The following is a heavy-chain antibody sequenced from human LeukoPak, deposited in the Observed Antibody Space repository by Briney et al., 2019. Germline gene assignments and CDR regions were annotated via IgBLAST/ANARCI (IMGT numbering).Heavy chain of an antibody. J-gene: IGHJ4*02. D-gene: IGHD5-18*01. V-gene: IGHV3-30*19. CDR1: GFTFSSYG. Sequence: GGSLRLSCAASGFTFSSYGMHWVRQAPGKGLEWVTVISYDATDKFYADSVKGRFTISRDNSENTLYLQMNSLRVEDTAVYYCARDADTTVASYYFDYWGQGTLVTVSS. CDR2: ISYDATDK. CDR3: ARDADTTVASYYFDY.